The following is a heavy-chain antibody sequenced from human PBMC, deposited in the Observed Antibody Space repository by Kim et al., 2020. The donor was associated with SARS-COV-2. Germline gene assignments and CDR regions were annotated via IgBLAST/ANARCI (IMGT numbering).Heavy chain of an antibody. J-gene: IGHJ6*02. D-gene: IGHD6-19*01. CDR3: ARVVAGLYYYCGMDV. Sequence: PALKRQVTISVDTSKNQFSLKLSSVTAANTAVYYCARVVAGLYYYCGMDVWGQGTTVTVSS. V-gene: IGHV4-34*01.